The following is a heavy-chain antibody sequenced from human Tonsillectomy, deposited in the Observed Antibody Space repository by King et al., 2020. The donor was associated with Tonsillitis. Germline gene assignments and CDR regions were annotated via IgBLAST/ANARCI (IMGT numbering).Heavy chain of an antibody. J-gene: IGHJ5*02. D-gene: IGHD3/OR15-3a*01. CDR1: GYIFTSYW. Sequence: DVQLVESGAEVKKPGESLKISCKGSGYIFTSYWIGWVRQMPGEGLEWMGIIYPGDSDTRYSPSFQGQVTISADKSIITAYLQWSSLKASDTAMYYCARFEFGRHNWFDPWGQGTLVTVSS. CDR2: IYPGDSDT. V-gene: IGHV5-51*01. CDR3: ARFEFGRHNWFDP.